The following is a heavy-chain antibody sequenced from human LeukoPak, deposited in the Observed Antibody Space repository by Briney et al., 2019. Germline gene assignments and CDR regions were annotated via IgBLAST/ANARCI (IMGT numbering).Heavy chain of an antibody. CDR1: GFSFSNYA. D-gene: IGHD3-22*01. J-gene: IGHJ4*02. CDR3: ARPSSPLVVITQCYFDF. V-gene: IGHV3-30-3*01. Sequence: GGSLRLSCAASGFSFSNYAMHWVRQAPGKGLEWAAVLSFDGSNKYYADSVKGRFIISRDNSKNTLYLQMNSLRAEDTAVYFCARPSSPLVVITQCYFDFWGRGTLVTVSS. CDR2: LSFDGSNK.